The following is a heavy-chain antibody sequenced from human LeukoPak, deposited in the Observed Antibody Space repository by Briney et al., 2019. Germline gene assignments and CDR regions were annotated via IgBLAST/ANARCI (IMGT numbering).Heavy chain of an antibody. CDR3: ARASIVVVPAAMKGSGYYGMDV. CDR1: GFTFSSYE. J-gene: IGHJ6*02. CDR2: ISSSCSTI. V-gene: IGHV3-48*03. Sequence: GGSLRLSCAASGFTFSSYEMNWVRQAPGKGLEWVSYISSSCSTIYYADSVKGRFTISRDNAKNSLYLQMNSLRAEDTAVYYCARASIVVVPAAMKGSGYYGMDVWGQGATVTVSS. D-gene: IGHD2-2*01.